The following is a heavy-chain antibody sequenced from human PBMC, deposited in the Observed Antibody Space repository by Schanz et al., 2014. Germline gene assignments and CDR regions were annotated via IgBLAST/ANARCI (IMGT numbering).Heavy chain of an antibody. CDR3: ARKVVATIGGYYDN. CDR2: ISGSGGST. Sequence: EVHLVESGGGLVQPGGSLRLSCAASGITFSSHSFNWVRQAPGKGLEWVSAISGSGGSTYYADSVKGRFTISRDNSKNTLYLQMNSLRAEDTAVYYCARKVVATIGGYYDNWGQGTLVIVSS. V-gene: IGHV3-23*04. D-gene: IGHD5-12*01. J-gene: IGHJ4*02. CDR1: GITFSSHS.